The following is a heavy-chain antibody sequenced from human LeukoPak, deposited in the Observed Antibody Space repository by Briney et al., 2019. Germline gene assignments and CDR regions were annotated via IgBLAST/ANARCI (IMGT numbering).Heavy chain of an antibody. V-gene: IGHV4-61*01. Sequence: SETLSLTCIVSGGSVSSGSYYWSWIRQPPGKGLEWIGYIYYSGSTNYNPSLKSRVTISVDTSKNQFSLKLSSVTAADTAVYYCARALPGMGVWGKGTTVTVSS. J-gene: IGHJ6*04. CDR1: GGSVSSGSYY. CDR2: IYYSGST. CDR3: ARALPGMGV.